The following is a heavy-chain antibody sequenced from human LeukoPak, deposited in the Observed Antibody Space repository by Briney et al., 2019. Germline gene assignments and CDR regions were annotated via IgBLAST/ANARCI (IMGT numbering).Heavy chain of an antibody. J-gene: IGHJ4*02. D-gene: IGHD2-15*01. V-gene: IGHV3-30-3*01. Sequence: GRSLRLSCAASGFTFSSYAMHWVRQAPGKGLEWVAVISYDGSNKYYADSVKGRFTISRDNSKNTLYLQMNSLRAEDTAVYYCASFPIVVVVAATVYWGQGTLVTVSS. CDR1: GFTFSSYA. CDR3: ASFPIVVVVAATVY. CDR2: ISYDGSNK.